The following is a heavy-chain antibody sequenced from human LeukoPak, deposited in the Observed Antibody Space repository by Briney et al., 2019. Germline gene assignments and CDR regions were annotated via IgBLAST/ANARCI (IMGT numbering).Heavy chain of an antibody. Sequence: GGSLRLSCAGSGFTFSGYDMHWVRQASGKGLEWVGRIRSKANTYATAYAASVEGRFTVSRDDSKNTAYQQMNSLKTEDTAVNYCVRWMGGGNYYGLDVWAQGTTVTVSS. J-gene: IGHJ6*02. D-gene: IGHD1-26*01. CDR3: VRWMGGGNYYGLDV. V-gene: IGHV3-73*01. CDR1: GFTFSGYD. CDR2: IRSKANTYAT.